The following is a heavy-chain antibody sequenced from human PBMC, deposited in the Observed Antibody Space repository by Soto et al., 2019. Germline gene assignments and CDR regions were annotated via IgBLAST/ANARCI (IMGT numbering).Heavy chain of an antibody. Sequence: GSLRLSCAASGFTFSSYSMNWVRQAPGKGLEWVSSISSSSSYIYYADSVKGRSTISRDNAKNSLYLQMNSLRAEDTAVYHCARARREQWLGSYYYYGMDVWGQGTTVTVSS. J-gene: IGHJ6*02. CDR2: ISSSSSYI. V-gene: IGHV3-21*01. CDR1: GFTFSSYS. CDR3: ARARREQWLGSYYYYGMDV. D-gene: IGHD6-19*01.